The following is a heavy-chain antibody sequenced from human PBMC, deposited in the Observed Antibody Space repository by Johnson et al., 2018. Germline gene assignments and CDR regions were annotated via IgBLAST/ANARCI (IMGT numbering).Heavy chain of an antibody. CDR2: IDASGST. J-gene: IGHJ3*01. V-gene: IGHV4-4*07. CDR1: GGSISSFY. Sequence: QVQLHESGPGLVKXSETLSLXCTVSGGSISSFYWSWLRQPAGKRLEWIGRIDASGSTIYNPSLKSRVIISLDMSKTQFSLKRTPVTAADPALYYCAKDDNWFPHSFDVWGPGTMVTVS. D-gene: IGHD1-1*01. CDR3: AKDDNWFPHSFDV.